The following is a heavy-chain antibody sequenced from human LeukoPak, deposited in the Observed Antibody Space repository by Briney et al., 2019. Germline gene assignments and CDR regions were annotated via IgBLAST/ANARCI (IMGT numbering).Heavy chain of an antibody. J-gene: IGHJ5*02. CDR2: INPNSGGT. Sequence: ASVKVSCKASGHTFTGYYMHWVRQAPGQGLEWMGWINPNSGGTNYAQKFQGRVTMTRGTSISTAYMELSRLRSDDTAVYYCAREIVVVVAVLNWFDPWGQGTLVTVSS. CDR1: GHTFTGYY. CDR3: AREIVVVVAVLNWFDP. D-gene: IGHD2-15*01. V-gene: IGHV1-2*02.